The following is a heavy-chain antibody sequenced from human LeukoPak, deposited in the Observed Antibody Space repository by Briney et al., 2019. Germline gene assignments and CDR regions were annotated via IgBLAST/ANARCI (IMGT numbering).Heavy chain of an antibody. V-gene: IGHV3-23*01. CDR3: ARDVPYYDFWSGYLPTFDY. J-gene: IGHJ4*02. D-gene: IGHD3-3*01. Sequence: GGSLRLSCAASGFTFSSYAMSWVGQAPGKGLEWVSAISGSGGITYYADSVKGRFTIYRDNPKHTLYLQMNSLRAEDTAVYYCARDVPYYDFWSGYLPTFDYWGQGTLVTVSS. CDR1: GFTFSSYA. CDR2: ISGSGGIT.